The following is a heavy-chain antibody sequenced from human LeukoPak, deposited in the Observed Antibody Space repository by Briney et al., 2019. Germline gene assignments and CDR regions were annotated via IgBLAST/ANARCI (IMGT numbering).Heavy chain of an antibody. CDR1: GFTFSSYA. V-gene: IGHV3-23*01. CDR2: ISGSGGST. D-gene: IGHD2-21*02. CDR3: AKAWALTYLGGVDS. J-gene: IGHJ4*02. Sequence: PGGSLRLSCAASGFTFSSYAMSWVRQPPGKGLEWVSTISGSGGSTYYADSVKGRFTISRDNSKNTLYLQMNSLRAEDTAVYYCAKAWALTYLGGVDSWGQGTLVTVSS.